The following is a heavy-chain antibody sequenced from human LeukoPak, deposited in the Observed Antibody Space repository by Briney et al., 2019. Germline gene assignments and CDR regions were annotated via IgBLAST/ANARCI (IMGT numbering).Heavy chain of an antibody. J-gene: IGHJ4*02. V-gene: IGHV3-7*01. Sequence: GGCLRLSCAASGFSFSDYWMSWVRQAPGKGLEWVANIKQDGSEGYYVDSVKGRFTISRDNAKNTLYLQMNSLRAEDTAVYYCASGRQLGYWGQGTLVTVSS. CDR2: IKQDGSEG. D-gene: IGHD6-13*01. CDR1: GFSFSDYW. CDR3: ASGRQLGY.